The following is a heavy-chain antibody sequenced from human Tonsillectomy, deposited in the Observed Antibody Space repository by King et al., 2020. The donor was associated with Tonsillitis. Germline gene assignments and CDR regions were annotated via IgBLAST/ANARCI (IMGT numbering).Heavy chain of an antibody. CDR1: GFTFSSYE. CDR2: IRSRGSAI. Sequence: VQLVESGGGLVQPGGSLRLSCAASGFTFSSYEMNWVRQAPGKGLEWISYIRSRGSAIYYADSVKGRFTISRENAKNSLYLQMNSLRAEDTAVYYCARGMEPGDSAMGAFDIWGQGTMVTVSS. CDR3: ARGMEPGDSAMGAFDI. V-gene: IGHV3-48*03. D-gene: IGHD1-1*01. J-gene: IGHJ3*02.